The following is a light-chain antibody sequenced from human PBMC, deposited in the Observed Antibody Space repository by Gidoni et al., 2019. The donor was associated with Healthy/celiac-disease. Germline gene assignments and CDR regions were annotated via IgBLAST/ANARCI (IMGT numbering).Light chain of an antibody. CDR2: GAS. CDR3: QQYNNWPWT. CDR1: QNVRIN. J-gene: IGKJ1*01. V-gene: IGKV3-15*01. Sequence: IVVTQSPATLSVSPGESATLSCRASQNVRINLAWYQQKPGQAPRLLIYGASTRANGIPARFSGSGSGTEFTLNISSLQSEDFADYYCQQYNNWPWTFGQGTKVEIK.